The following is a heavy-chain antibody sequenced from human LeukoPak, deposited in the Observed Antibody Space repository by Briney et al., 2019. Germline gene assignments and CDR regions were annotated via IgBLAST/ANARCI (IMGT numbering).Heavy chain of an antibody. V-gene: IGHV3-21*01. CDR2: ISSSSSYI. CDR1: GFTFSSHS. CDR3: ARDMSIAAALVFDY. D-gene: IGHD6-13*01. J-gene: IGHJ4*02. Sequence: GGSLRLSCAASGFTFSSHSMNWVRQAPGKGLEWVSSISSSSSYIYYADSVKGRFTISRDNAKNSLYLQMNSLRAEDTAVYYCARDMSIAAALVFDYWGQGTLVTVSS.